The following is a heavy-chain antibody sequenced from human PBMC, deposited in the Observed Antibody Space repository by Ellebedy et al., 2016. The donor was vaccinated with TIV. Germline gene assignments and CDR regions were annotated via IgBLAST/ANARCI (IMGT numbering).Heavy chain of an antibody. CDR1: GGSISSSNW. V-gene: IGHV4-4*02. J-gene: IGHJ4*02. D-gene: IGHD5/OR15-5a*01. CDR2: IYHSGST. CDR3: ASQGGVYGGLGYFDY. Sequence: SETLSLXXAVSGGSISSSNWWSWVRQPPGKGLEWIGEIYHSGSTNYNPSLKSRVTISVDKSKNQFSLKLSSVTAADTAVYYCASQGGVYGGLGYFDYWGQGTLVTVSS.